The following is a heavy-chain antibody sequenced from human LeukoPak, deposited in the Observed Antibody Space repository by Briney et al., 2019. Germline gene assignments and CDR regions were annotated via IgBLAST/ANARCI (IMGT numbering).Heavy chain of an antibody. CDR2: INPNSGGT. V-gene: IGHV1-2*02. J-gene: IGHJ5*02. Sequence: ASVTVSCKASGYTFTGYYMHWVRQAPGQGLEWMGWINPNSGGTNYAQQFQGRVTMTRDTSVRAAYMELGGLRSDDTAVYYCARANMVRGVGLFFDRNWFDPWGQGTLVTVSS. D-gene: IGHD3-10*01. CDR1: GYTFTGYY. CDR3: ARANMVRGVGLFFDRNWFDP.